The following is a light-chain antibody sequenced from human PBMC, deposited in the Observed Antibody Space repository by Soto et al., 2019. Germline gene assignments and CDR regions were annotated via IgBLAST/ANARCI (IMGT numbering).Light chain of an antibody. Sequence: DIVMTQSPDTLSVSPGERATLSCRASQSISNNLAWYQQKPGQAPRLLIYGASTRATGIPARFSGSGSGTEFTLTISSLQSEDFAVYYCQQYNNWPPTFGQGTKVDIK. J-gene: IGKJ1*01. V-gene: IGKV3-15*01. CDR1: QSISNN. CDR3: QQYNNWPPT. CDR2: GAS.